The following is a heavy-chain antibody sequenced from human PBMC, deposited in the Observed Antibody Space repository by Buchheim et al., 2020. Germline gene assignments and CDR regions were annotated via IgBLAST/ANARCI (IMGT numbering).Heavy chain of an antibody. V-gene: IGHV3-30*03. Sequence: QVQLVESGGGVVQPGRSLRLSCAASGFTFSSYGMHWVRQAPGKGLEWVAVISYDGSNKYYADSVKGRFTISRDNSKNTLYLQMNSLRAEDTAVYYCARGYREWELLADMGNGGQGTL. CDR3: ARGYREWELLADMGN. J-gene: IGHJ4*02. D-gene: IGHD1-26*01. CDR2: ISYDGSNK. CDR1: GFTFSSYG.